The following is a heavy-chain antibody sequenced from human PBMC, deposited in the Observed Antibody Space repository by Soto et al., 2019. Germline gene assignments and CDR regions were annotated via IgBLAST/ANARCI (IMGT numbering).Heavy chain of an antibody. CDR2: MNPSDGST. CDR1: GYSITRDY. D-gene: IGHD3-16*01. V-gene: IGHV1-46*01. J-gene: IGHJ4*02. Sequence: ALVKVSCKASGYSITRDYMHWVRQAPGQGLEWMGIMNPSDGSTSYAQKFQGRVTMTRDTSTSTVYMELSSLTSEDTAVYYCARDQARTFTFDYWGQGTQVTVSS. CDR3: ARDQARTFTFDY.